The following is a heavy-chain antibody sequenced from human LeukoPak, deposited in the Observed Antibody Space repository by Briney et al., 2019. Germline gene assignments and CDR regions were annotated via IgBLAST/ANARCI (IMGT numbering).Heavy chain of an antibody. D-gene: IGHD3-10*01. V-gene: IGHV1-18*01. Sequence: ASVTVSCKASGYTFTSYGISWLRQAPGQGLEWMGWISAYNGNTNYAQELQGRVTMTTDTSTSTAYMELRSLRSDDTAVYYCARGAYYYGPGSYWIDYWGQGTLVTVSS. J-gene: IGHJ4*02. CDR3: ARGAYYYGPGSYWIDY. CDR1: GYTFTSYG. CDR2: ISAYNGNT.